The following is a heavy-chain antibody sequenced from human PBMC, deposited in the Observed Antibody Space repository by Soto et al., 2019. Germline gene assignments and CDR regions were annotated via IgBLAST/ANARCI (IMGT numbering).Heavy chain of an antibody. CDR2: IYYSGST. CDR3: ARTGFSPSSGYGRPYYYGMDV. Sequence: SETLSLTCTVSGGSISSYYWSWIRQPPGKGLEWIGYIYYSGSTNYNPSLKSRVTISVDTSKNQFSLKLSSVTAADTAVYYCARTGFSPSSGYGRPYYYGMDVWGQGTTVTVSS. CDR1: GGSISSYY. V-gene: IGHV4-59*01. D-gene: IGHD5-12*01. J-gene: IGHJ6*02.